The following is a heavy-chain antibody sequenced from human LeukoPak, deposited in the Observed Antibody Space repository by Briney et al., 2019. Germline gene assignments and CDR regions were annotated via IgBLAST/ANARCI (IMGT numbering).Heavy chain of an antibody. Sequence: GGSLRLSCVASGFTFSSYAMSWVRQAPGKGLEWVSAISGSGVTTHYAGSVKGRFSISRDNSKNTLYLQMNSLRAEDTAVYYCAKEGSSSWNYFFDYWGQGTLVTVSS. CDR2: ISGSGVTT. CDR3: AKEGSSSWNYFFDY. J-gene: IGHJ4*02. D-gene: IGHD6-13*01. CDR1: GFTFSSYA. V-gene: IGHV3-23*01.